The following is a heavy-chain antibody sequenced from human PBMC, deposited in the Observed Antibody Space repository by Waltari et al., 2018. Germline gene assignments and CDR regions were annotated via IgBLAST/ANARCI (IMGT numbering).Heavy chain of an antibody. CDR2: ISGSGGST. CDR3: AKDTVPGKWGGYFDY. D-gene: IGHD1-26*01. J-gene: IGHJ4*02. V-gene: IGHV3-23*01. CDR1: GVTLSSYA. Sequence: EVQLLASGGGLVQAGGSLRRSCSSSGVTLSSYALSWVRPAPGKGLEWGSAISGSGGSTYYADSVKGRFTISRDNSKNTLYLQMNSLRAEDTAVYYCAKDTVPGKWGGYFDYWGQGTLVTVSS.